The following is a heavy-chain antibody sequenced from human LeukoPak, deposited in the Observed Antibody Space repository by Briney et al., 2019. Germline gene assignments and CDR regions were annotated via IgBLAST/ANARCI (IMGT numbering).Heavy chain of an antibody. Sequence: SETLSLTCTVSGGSISSYYWSWIRQPPGKGLEWIGYIYYSGSTNYNPSLKSRVTISVDTSKNQFSLKLSSVTAADTAVYYCASTYYYDSSGYYDYFDYWGQGTLVTVSS. D-gene: IGHD3-22*01. CDR2: IYYSGST. J-gene: IGHJ4*02. V-gene: IGHV4-59*01. CDR1: GGSISSYY. CDR3: ASTYYYDSSGYYDYFDY.